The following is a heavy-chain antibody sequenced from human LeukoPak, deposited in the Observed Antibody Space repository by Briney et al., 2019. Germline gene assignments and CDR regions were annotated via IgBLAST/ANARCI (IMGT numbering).Heavy chain of an antibody. Sequence: ASVKVSCKASGYTFTSYGISWVRQAPGQGLEWMGWISAYNGNTNYAQKLQGRVTMTTDTSTSTAYMELRSLRSDDTAVYYCASVNYYDSSGYYINWLDPWGQGTLVTVSS. CDR2: ISAYNGNT. V-gene: IGHV1-18*01. J-gene: IGHJ5*02. D-gene: IGHD3-22*01. CDR1: GYTFTSYG. CDR3: ASVNYYDSSGYYINWLDP.